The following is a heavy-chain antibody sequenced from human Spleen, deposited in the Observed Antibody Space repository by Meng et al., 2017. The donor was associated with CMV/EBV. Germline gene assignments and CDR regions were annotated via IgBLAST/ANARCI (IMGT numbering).Heavy chain of an antibody. V-gene: IGHV4-61*01. D-gene: IGHD6-13*01. CDR2: IYHSGYS. CDR1: GASVSSGSSS. CDR3: ARTVAAAGKKYYFDY. Sequence: GASVSSGSSSWSWIRQPPGKGLEWIGYIYHSGYSNYNPSLQSRVSISLDTSKNQFSLRLSSMTAADTAVYYCARTVAAAGKKYYFDYWGQGTLVTVSS. J-gene: IGHJ4*02.